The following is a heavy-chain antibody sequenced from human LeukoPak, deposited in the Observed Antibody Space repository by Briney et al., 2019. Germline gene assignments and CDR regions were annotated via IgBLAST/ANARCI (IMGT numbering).Heavy chain of an antibody. D-gene: IGHD3-3*01. V-gene: IGHV4-31*03. J-gene: IGHJ4*02. Sequence: SQTLSLTCTVSGTSISSGAYPWSWVRQHPGKGLELIAYIYYSGNTYYNPSLKRRVTISVDTSKNQFSLKLSSVTAADTAVYYCARTITIFGALGYFDYWGQGTLVTVSS. CDR2: IYYSGNT. CDR1: GTSISSGAYP. CDR3: ARTITIFGALGYFDY.